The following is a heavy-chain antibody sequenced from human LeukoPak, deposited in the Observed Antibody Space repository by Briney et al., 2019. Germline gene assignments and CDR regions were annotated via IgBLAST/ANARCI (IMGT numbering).Heavy chain of an antibody. Sequence: GGSLRLSCAASGFTFSSCWMSWVRQAPGKGLEWVAIINLDGSQKYYVDFVKGRFTISRGNAKNSLCLQMNSLRAEDTALYYCARDWDGSGTSLDYWGQGTLVTVSS. V-gene: IGHV3-7*04. CDR2: INLDGSQK. J-gene: IGHJ4*02. CDR1: GFTFSSCW. D-gene: IGHD3-10*01. CDR3: ARDWDGSGTSLDY.